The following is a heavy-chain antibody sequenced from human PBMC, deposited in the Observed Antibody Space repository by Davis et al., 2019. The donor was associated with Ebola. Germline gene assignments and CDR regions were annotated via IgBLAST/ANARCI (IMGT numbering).Heavy chain of an antibody. Sequence: ASVKVSCKASGYKFTTSYIYWVRQAPGQGLEWMGMINPSGGSPTYAQKFQGRLTLTTDTSTSTVYMELRSLTSDDTAEYYCARGRNGGWDFDYWGQGTRVTVSS. CDR2: INPSGGSP. CDR1: GYKFTTSY. D-gene: IGHD6-19*01. J-gene: IGHJ4*02. CDR3: ARGRNGGWDFDY. V-gene: IGHV1-46*01.